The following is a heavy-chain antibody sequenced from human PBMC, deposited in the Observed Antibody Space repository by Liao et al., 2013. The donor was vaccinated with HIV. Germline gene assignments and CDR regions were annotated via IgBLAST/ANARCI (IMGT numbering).Heavy chain of an antibody. CDR1: GGSFSGYY. D-gene: IGHD5-12*01. CDR2: INHSGST. V-gene: IGHV4-34*01. Sequence: QVQLQQWGAGLLKPSETLSLTCAVYGGSFSGYYWSWIRQPPGKGLEWIGEINHSGSTNYNPSLKSRVTISVDTSKNQFSLKLSSVTAADTAVYYCARGDLGYPRGWFDPWGQGTLVTVSS. CDR3: ARGDLGYPRGWFDP. J-gene: IGHJ5*02.